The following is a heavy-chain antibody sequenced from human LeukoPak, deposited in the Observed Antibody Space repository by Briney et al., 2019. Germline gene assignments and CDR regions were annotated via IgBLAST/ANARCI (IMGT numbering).Heavy chain of an antibody. Sequence: GASVTVSCKAAGYSFTTLHINWVRQAPGQGPEWMGWVTPDTGNTGFAQKFQGRVTITQNIPATTVYMELSSLTSEDTAVYYCARRGLVAGIYDLVYGFDLWGQGTMVTVSS. J-gene: IGHJ3*01. V-gene: IGHV1-8*02. CDR3: ARRGLVAGIYDLVYGFDL. CDR1: GYSFTTLH. CDR2: VTPDTGNT. D-gene: IGHD3/OR15-3a*01.